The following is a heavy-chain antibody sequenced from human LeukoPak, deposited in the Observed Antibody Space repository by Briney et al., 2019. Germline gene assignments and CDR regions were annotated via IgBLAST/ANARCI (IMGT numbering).Heavy chain of an antibody. Sequence: SETLSLTCAVSGGSISNTNWWSWVRPPPGQGLEWTGEVSLAGQTNYNPSLNGRVTMSLDESSNQLSLKLTSVTAADTAIYYCSRESGAFCPFGYWGQGTLVIVPS. D-gene: IGHD1-26*01. V-gene: IGHV4-4*02. J-gene: IGHJ4*02. CDR2: VSLAGQT. CDR3: SRESGAFCPFGY. CDR1: GGSISNTNW.